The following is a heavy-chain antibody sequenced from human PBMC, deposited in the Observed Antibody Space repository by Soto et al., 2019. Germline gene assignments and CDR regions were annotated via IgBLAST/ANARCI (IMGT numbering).Heavy chain of an antibody. D-gene: IGHD6-13*01. V-gene: IGHV5-10-1*01. J-gene: IGHJ5*02. Sequence: RMLQMPGKGLEWMGRIDPSDSYTNYSPSFQGHVTISADKSISTAYLQWSSLKASDTVMYYCARRHSSSSAFDPWGQGTLVTVSS. CDR2: IDPSDSYT. CDR3: ARRHSSSSAFDP.